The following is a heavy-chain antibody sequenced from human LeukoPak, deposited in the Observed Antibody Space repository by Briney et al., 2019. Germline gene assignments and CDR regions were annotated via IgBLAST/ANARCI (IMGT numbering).Heavy chain of an antibody. J-gene: IGHJ4*02. D-gene: IGHD3-9*01. CDR3: ARRSDWDFGYYFDY. V-gene: IGHV4-39*01. CDR1: GGSISSSSYY. CDR2: IYYSGST. Sequence: SETLSLTCTVSGGSISSSSYYWGWIRQPPGKGLEWIGSIYYSGSTYYNPSLKSRVTISVDTSKNQFSLKLSSVTAADTAVYYCARRSDWDFGYYFDYWGQGTLVTVSS.